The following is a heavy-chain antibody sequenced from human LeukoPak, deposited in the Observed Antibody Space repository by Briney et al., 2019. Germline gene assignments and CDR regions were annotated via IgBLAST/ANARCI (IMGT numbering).Heavy chain of an antibody. CDR3: ATRIAAAGPSPYYFDY. CDR2: IYYSGST. D-gene: IGHD6-13*01. Sequence: SETLSLTCTVSGGSISSYYWSWIRQPPGKGLEWIGYIYYSGSTNYNPSLKSRVTISVDTSKNQFSLKLSSVTAADTAVYYCATRIAAAGPSPYYFDYWGQGTLVTVSS. CDR1: GGSISSYY. J-gene: IGHJ4*02. V-gene: IGHV4-59*01.